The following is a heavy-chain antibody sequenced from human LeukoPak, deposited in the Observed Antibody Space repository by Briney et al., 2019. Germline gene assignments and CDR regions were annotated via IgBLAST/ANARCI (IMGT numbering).Heavy chain of an antibody. CDR2: MNPNSGNT. D-gene: IGHD4-11*01. V-gene: IGHV1-8*01. CDR3: ARAGTVTMVLYYYYGMDV. J-gene: IGHJ6*02. Sequence: GASVKVSCKASGYTFTSHDINWVRQATGRGLEWMGWMNPNSGNTGYAQKFQGRVTMTRNTSISTAYMELSSLRSEDTAVYYCARAGTVTMVLYYYYGMDVWGQGTTVTVPS. CDR1: GYTFTSHD.